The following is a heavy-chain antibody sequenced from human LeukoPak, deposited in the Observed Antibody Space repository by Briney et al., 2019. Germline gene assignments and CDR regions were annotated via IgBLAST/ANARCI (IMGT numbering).Heavy chain of an antibody. CDR2: IYYSGST. V-gene: IGHV4-31*03. J-gene: IGHJ4*02. Sequence: PSETLSLTCSVSGGSISSGGHYWNWIRQHPGKGLEWIGYIYYSGSTYYNPSLKSRVTISVDTSKNQFSLKLSSVTAADTAVYYCARTRGYSYGYLPNFDYWGQGTLVTVSS. CDR3: ARTRGYSYGYLPNFDY. CDR1: GGSISSGGHY. D-gene: IGHD5-18*01.